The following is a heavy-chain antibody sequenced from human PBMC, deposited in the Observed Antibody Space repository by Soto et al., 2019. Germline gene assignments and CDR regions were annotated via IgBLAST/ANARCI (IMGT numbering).Heavy chain of an antibody. Sequence: GASVKVSCKASGGTFSSYAISWVRQAPGQGLEWMGGIIPILGIANYAQKFQGRVTITADKSTSTAYMELNSLRAEDTAVYYCARDYSSYGPFDYWGQGTLVTVSS. CDR1: GGTFSSYA. V-gene: IGHV1-69*10. CDR2: IIPILGIA. CDR3: ARDYSSYGPFDY. D-gene: IGHD5-18*01. J-gene: IGHJ4*02.